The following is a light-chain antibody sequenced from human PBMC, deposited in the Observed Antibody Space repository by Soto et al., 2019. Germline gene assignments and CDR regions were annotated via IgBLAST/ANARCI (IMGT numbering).Light chain of an antibody. CDR2: EVS. Sequence: QSVLTQPPSASGSPGQSVTISCTGTSSDVGAYKYVSWYQQYPGKAPKLMIYEVSKRPSGVPDRFSGSKSGNTASLTVSGLQAEDEADYYCTSYAGSNIWVFGGRTKLTVL. J-gene: IGLJ3*02. CDR3: TSYAGSNIWV. V-gene: IGLV2-8*01. CDR1: SSDVGAYKY.